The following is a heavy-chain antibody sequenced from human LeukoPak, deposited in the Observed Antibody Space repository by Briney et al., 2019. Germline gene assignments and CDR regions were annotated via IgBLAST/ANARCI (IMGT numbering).Heavy chain of an antibody. D-gene: IGHD3-22*01. V-gene: IGHV3-23*01. J-gene: IGHJ4*02. CDR1: GFTFSSYA. CDR3: AKAGSSGYYPAY. Sequence: GGSLRLSCAASGFTFSSYAMSWVRQAPGKGLEWVSAISGSGGSTYYADSVKGRFSISRDNSKNTLYLQMNSLRAEDTAVYYCAKAGSSGYYPAYWGQGTLVTVSS. CDR2: ISGSGGST.